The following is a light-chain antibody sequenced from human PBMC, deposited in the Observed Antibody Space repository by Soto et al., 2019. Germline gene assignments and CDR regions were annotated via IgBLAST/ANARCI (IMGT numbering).Light chain of an antibody. CDR1: QSISSW. J-gene: IGKJ4*01. CDR3: QNYNSAPFT. CDR2: DAS. V-gene: IGKV1-5*01. Sequence: DIQMTQSPSTLSASVGDRVTITCRASQSISSWLAWYQQKPGKAPKLLIFDASSLESGVPSRFSGSGSGTDFTLTISSLQPEDVATYYCQNYNSAPFTFGGGTKVEIK.